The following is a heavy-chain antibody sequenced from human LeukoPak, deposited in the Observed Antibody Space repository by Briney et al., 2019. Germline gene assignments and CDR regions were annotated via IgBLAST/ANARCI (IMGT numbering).Heavy chain of an antibody. V-gene: IGHV3-9*01. CDR3: AKDISVGATPYYFDY. CDR1: GFTFDDYA. J-gene: IGHJ4*02. Sequence: GGSLRLSCAASGFTFDDYAMHWVRQAPGKGLEWVSGIIWNSDSIGYADSVKGRFTISRDNAKNSLYLQMNSLRAEDTALYYCAKDISVGATPYYFDYWGQGTLVTVSS. D-gene: IGHD1-26*01. CDR2: IIWNSDSI.